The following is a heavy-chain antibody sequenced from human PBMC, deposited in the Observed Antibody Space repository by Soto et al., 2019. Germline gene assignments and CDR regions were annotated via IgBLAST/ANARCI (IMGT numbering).Heavy chain of an antibody. CDR1: GFTFSSYA. D-gene: IGHD3-22*01. Sequence: GSLRLSCAASGFTFSSYAMHWVRQAPGKGLEWVAVISYDGSNKYYADSVKGRFTISRDNSKNTLYLQMNSLRAEDTAVYYCARVSYYYDSSGYPLDYWGQGTLVTVSS. CDR3: ARVSYYYDSSGYPLDY. J-gene: IGHJ4*02. V-gene: IGHV3-30-3*01. CDR2: ISYDGSNK.